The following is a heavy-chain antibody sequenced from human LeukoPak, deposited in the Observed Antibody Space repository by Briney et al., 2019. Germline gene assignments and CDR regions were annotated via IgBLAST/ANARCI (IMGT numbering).Heavy chain of an antibody. CDR3: ARGIGRSWSLDN. D-gene: IGHD6-13*01. CDR2: IYNVGRT. V-gene: IGHV3-53*01. J-gene: IGHJ4*02. CDR1: GLTVSISY. Sequence: PGGSLRLSCAASGLTVSISYMSWVRQAPGKGLEWVSVIYNVGRTYYADSVKSRFTISRDNSKNTLHFQMNSLRVEDTAVYYCARGIGRSWSLDNWGQGTLVTVSS.